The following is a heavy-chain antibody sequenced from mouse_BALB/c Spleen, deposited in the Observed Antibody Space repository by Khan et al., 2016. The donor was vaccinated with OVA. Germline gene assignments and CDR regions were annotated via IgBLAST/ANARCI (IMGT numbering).Heavy chain of an antibody. CDR3: TRGGDVGDYYAMDY. CDR2: ISSGGSYT. V-gene: IGHV5-6-4*01. J-gene: IGHJ4*01. CDR1: GFTFSDYT. Sequence: EVELVESGGGLVKPGGSLKLSCAASGFTFSDYTMSWVRQTPEKRLEWVATISSGGSYTYYPDSVKGRFTISRDNAKNTLYLQMSSLKSEDTAMDYCTRGGDVGDYYAMDYWGQGTSVTVSS. D-gene: IGHD3-3*01.